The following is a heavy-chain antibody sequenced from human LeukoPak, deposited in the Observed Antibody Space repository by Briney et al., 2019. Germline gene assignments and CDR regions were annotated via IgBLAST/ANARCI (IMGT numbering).Heavy chain of an antibody. Sequence: ASVKVSCKASGGTFSSYAISWVRQAPGQGLEWMGWINTNTGNPTYAQGFTGRFVFSLDTSVSTAYLQISSLKAEDTAVYYCARVRNSGSYPIDYWGQGTLVTVSS. J-gene: IGHJ4*02. CDR1: GGTFSSYA. CDR3: ARVRNSGSYPIDY. V-gene: IGHV7-4-1*02. D-gene: IGHD1-26*01. CDR2: INTNTGNP.